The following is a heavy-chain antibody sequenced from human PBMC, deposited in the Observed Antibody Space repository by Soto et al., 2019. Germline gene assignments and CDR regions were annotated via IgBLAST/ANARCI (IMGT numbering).Heavy chain of an antibody. V-gene: IGHV4-34*01. CDR1: GGSFSGYY. J-gene: IGHJ5*02. CDR2: INHSGST. Sequence: SETLSLTCAVYGGSFSGYYWSWIRQPPGKGLEWIGEINHSGSTNYNPSLKSRVTISVDTSKNQFSLKLSSVTAADTAVYYCARRAKYCSGGSCYPGWFDPWGQGTLVTVS. CDR3: ARRAKYCSGGSCYPGWFDP. D-gene: IGHD2-15*01.